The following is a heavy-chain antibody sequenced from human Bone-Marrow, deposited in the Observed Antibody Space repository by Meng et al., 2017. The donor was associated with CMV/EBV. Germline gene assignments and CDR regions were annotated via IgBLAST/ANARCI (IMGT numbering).Heavy chain of an antibody. CDR3: VLVNGPSYYYYGMDV. CDR1: GFTFSSYS. D-gene: IGHD2-8*01. CDR2: ISSSSSYI. Sequence: GECLKISCAASGFTFSSYSMNWVRQAPGKGLEWVSSISSSSSYIYYADSVKGRFTISRDNAKNSLYLQMNSLRAEDTAVYYCVLVNGPSYYYYGMDVWGQGTTVTVSS. J-gene: IGHJ6*02. V-gene: IGHV3-21*01.